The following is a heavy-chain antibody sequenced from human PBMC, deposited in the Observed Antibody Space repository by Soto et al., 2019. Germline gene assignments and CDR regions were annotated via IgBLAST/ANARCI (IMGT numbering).Heavy chain of an antibody. J-gene: IGHJ4*02. CDR1: GFTFNSYG. Sequence: QVQLVESGGGVVQPGRSLRLSCAASGFTFNSYGMHWVRQAPGKGLEWVAIISYDGTNKYYADSVKGRFTISRDNSNNTLYLQMNSLKAEDTAVYYCAKDLRPVMVAAPFDYWGQGTLVTVSS. CDR2: ISYDGTNK. CDR3: AKDLRPVMVAAPFDY. D-gene: IGHD2-15*01. V-gene: IGHV3-30*18.